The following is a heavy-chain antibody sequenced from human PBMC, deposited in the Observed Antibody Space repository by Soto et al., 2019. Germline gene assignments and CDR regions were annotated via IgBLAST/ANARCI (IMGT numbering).Heavy chain of an antibody. V-gene: IGHV1-69*06. CDR1: GGAFSSFA. D-gene: IGHD1-26*01. Sequence: QVQLVQSGAEVKKPGSSVKVSCKASGGAFSSFAFSWVRQAPGQGLEWMGAFIPIFNTPHYAQKFQGRVTITADKSTSTAYMELSSLRSEDTAVYFCARGGWDLPQDYWGQGTLVTVSS. CDR3: ARGGWDLPQDY. CDR2: FIPIFNTP. J-gene: IGHJ4*02.